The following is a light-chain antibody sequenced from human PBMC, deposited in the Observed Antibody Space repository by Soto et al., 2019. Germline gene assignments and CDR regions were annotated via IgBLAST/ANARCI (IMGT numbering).Light chain of an antibody. J-gene: IGKJ5*01. CDR2: GAS. CDR3: QQYGSSLVT. Sequence: EIVLTQSPGTLSLSPGERATLSCRASQSVNSNHLAWYQQRPGQAPRLLIYGASIRATGIPDRFSGSGSGTDFTLTISRLEPEDFAVFYCQQYGSSLVTFGQGTHWRL. CDR1: QSVNSNH. V-gene: IGKV3-20*01.